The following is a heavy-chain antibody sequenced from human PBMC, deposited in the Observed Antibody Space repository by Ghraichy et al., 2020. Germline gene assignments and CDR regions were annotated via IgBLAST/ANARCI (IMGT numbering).Heavy chain of an antibody. D-gene: IGHD5-18*01. CDR2: IKQDGSEK. CDR1: GFTFSSYW. Sequence: GESLNISCAASGFTFSSYWMSWVRQAPGKGLEWVANIKQDGSEKYYVDSVKGRFTISRDNAKNSLYLQMNSLRAEDTAVYYCARDSGSYGYDYWGQGTLVTVSS. CDR3: ARDSGSYGYDY. J-gene: IGHJ4*02. V-gene: IGHV3-7*03.